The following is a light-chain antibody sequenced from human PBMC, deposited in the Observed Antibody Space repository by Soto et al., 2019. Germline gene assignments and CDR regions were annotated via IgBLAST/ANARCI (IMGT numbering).Light chain of an antibody. Sequence: DIQMTQSPSSLSASVGDRVTITCRASQNIRHYLNWYQQKPGKAPKLLIFAVSRLQIGIPSRFTGSGSGTEFTLTINSLQPEDFATYFCQESYNSPPEYTFGQGTTLDI. V-gene: IGKV1-39*01. CDR3: QESYNSPPEYT. CDR2: AVS. CDR1: QNIRHY. J-gene: IGKJ2*01.